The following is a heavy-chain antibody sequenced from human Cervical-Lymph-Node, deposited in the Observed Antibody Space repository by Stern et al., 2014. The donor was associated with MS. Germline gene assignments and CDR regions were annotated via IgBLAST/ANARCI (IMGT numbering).Heavy chain of an antibody. V-gene: IGHV3-20*04. CDR3: AKEDYNGPGGIDV. D-gene: IGHD4-11*01. CDR1: GFTFDDHG. Sequence: EVQLVESGGGVVRPGGSLRLSCAASGFTFDDHGMNWVRQVPGTGLEGGAGINSNGSSTGYEDSVKGSFTITRDNARNSLSSQMNNLRAEDTALYYCAKEDYNGPGGIDVWGQGTTVIVSS. J-gene: IGHJ6*02. CDR2: INSNGSST.